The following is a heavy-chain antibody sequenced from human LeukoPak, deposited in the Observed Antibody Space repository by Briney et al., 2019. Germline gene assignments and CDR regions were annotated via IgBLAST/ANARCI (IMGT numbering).Heavy chain of an antibody. CDR3: AREVEGYFDY. Sequence: SETLSLTCTVSGGSISSGDYYWSWIRQPPGKGLEWIGYIYYSGSTYYNPSLKSRVTISLDTSKKQFSLKLSSVTAADTAVYYCAREVEGYFDYWGQGTLATVSS. V-gene: IGHV4-30-4*01. CDR1: GGSISSGDYY. CDR2: IYYSGST. J-gene: IGHJ4*02.